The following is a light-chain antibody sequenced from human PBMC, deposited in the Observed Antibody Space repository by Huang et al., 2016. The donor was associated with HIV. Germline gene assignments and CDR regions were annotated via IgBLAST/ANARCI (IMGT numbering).Light chain of an antibody. V-gene: IGKV1-39*01. CDR1: QSISSY. CDR2: AAS. J-gene: IGKJ2*01. Sequence: DIQMTQSPFSLSASVGDRVTITCRASQSISSYLNWYQQKPGKAPKLLIYAASSLQSGVPSRFSGSGSGTDFTLTISSLQPEDFATYYCQQSYSTRRTFGQGTKLEIK. CDR3: QQSYSTRRT.